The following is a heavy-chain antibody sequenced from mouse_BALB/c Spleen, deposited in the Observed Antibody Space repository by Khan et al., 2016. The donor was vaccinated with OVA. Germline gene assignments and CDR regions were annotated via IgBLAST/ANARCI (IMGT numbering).Heavy chain of an antibody. CDR3: ARPPYFAYSLDH. Sequence: QIQLVQSGPELMKPGETVKISCKASGYTFTNYGMNWVKQSPGKALKWMGWINTFTGEPTYAADFKGRFAFTLETSASTAYLQINNLKNEDTATYFCARPPYFAYSLDHWGQGTSVTVSS. CDR1: GYTFTNYG. V-gene: IGHV9-3-1*01. J-gene: IGHJ4*01. CDR2: INTFTGEP. D-gene: IGHD2-12*01.